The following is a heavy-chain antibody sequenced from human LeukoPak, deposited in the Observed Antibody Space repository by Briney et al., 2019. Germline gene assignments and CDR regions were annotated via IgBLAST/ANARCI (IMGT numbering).Heavy chain of an antibody. J-gene: IGHJ4*02. V-gene: IGHV4-59*08. CDR1: GGSISSYY. CDR2: TYYSGST. Sequence: SETLSLTCTVSGGSISSYYWSWIRQPPGKGLEWIGYTYYSGSTNYNPSLKSRVTISVDTSKNQFSLKLSSVTAADTAVYYCARQVRYNWNPYYFDYWGQGTLVTVSS. D-gene: IGHD1-20*01. CDR3: ARQVRYNWNPYYFDY.